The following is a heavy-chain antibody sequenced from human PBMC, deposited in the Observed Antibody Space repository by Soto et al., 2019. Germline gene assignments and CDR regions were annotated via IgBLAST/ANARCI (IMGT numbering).Heavy chain of an antibody. CDR2: ISGGGSGT. J-gene: IGHJ4*02. CDR1: GFMFSNYA. D-gene: IGHD4-17*01. CDR3: AGGGVPMSTVTTRIDY. Sequence: PGGSLRLSCAASGFMFSNYAMSWVRQAPGKGLEWVSGISGGGSGTFYADSVKGRFTISRDNSKNSLYLQMNSLRAEDTAVYYCAGGGVPMSTVTTRIDYWGQGTLVTVS. V-gene: IGHV3-23*01.